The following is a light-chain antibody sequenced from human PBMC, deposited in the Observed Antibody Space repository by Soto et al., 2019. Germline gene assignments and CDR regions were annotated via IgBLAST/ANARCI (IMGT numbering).Light chain of an antibody. CDR2: KAS. CDR3: QQYNSYT. CDR1: QNIDAW. J-gene: IGKJ5*01. Sequence: IQMTQSPSTLSASVGDRVTIICRASQNIDAWLAWYQQKPGKAPKLLIYKASSLESGVPSRFSGSGSGTEFTLTISSLQPDDFATYYCQQYNSYTFGQGTRLEIK. V-gene: IGKV1-5*03.